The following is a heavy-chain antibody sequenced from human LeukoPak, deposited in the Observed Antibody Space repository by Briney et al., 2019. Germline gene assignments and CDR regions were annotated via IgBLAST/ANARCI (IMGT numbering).Heavy chain of an antibody. CDR3: ARGLGYGSGSYYYYYGMDV. V-gene: IGHV3-66*02. J-gene: IGHJ6*02. D-gene: IGHD3-10*01. CDR2: IYSGGST. Sequence: GGSLRLSCAASGFTVSSNYMSWVRQAPGKGLEWVSVIYSGGSTYYADSVEGRFNISRDNSKNTLYLQMNSLRAEDTAVYYCARGLGYGSGSYYYYYGMDVWGQGTTVTVSS. CDR1: GFTVSSNY.